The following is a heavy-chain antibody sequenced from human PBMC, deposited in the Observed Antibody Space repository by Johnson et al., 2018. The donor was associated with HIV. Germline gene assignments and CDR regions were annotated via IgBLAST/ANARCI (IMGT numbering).Heavy chain of an antibody. J-gene: IGHJ3*02. CDR2: IWYDGSNK. V-gene: IGHV3-30-3*01. CDR3: ARDRDDLHDAFDI. D-gene: IGHD3/OR15-3a*01. Sequence: QVQLVESGGGLVQPGGSLRLSCAPSGLTVSSSYMHWVRQAPGKGLEWVAVIWYDGSNKYYADSVKVRLTISRDNSKNTLYLQMNSLRAEDTAVYYCARDRDDLHDAFDIWGQGTMVTVSS. CDR1: GLTVSSSY.